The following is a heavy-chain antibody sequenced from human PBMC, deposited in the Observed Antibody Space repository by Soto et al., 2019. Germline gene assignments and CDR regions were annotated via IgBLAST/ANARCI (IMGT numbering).Heavy chain of an antibody. Sequence: GASVKVSCKASGGTFSSYAISWVRQAPGQGLEWMGGIIPIFGTANYAQKFQGRVTITADESTSTAYMELSSLRSEDTAVYYCATCIAASNSPSYHYYYGMDVWGQGTTVTVSS. V-gene: IGHV1-69*13. CDR1: GGTFSSYA. D-gene: IGHD6-6*01. CDR3: ATCIAASNSPSYHYYYGMDV. J-gene: IGHJ6*02. CDR2: IIPIFGTA.